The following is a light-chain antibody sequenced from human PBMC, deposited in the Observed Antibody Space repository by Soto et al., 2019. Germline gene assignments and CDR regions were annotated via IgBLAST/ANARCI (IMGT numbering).Light chain of an antibody. CDR3: QQYGSSPYT. Sequence: EIVLTQSPGTLSLSPEERATLSCRASQSISGSYLAWYQQKPGQAPRLLIYGASSRATGIPDRFSGSGSGTDFTLTISRLEPEDFAVYYCQQYGSSPYTFGQGTKLEIK. V-gene: IGKV3-20*01. J-gene: IGKJ2*01. CDR1: QSISGSY. CDR2: GAS.